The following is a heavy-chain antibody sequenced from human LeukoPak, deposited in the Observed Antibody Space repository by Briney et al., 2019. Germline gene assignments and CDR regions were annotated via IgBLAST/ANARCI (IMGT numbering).Heavy chain of an antibody. CDR3: ARADCSSTSCTYDY. V-gene: IGHV1-8*03. D-gene: IGHD2-2*01. Sequence: GASVKVSCKASGYTFTSYDINWVRQATGQGLEWMGWMNPNSGNTGYAQKFQGRVTITRNTSISTAYMELSSLRSEDTAVYYCARADCSSTSCTYDYWGQGTLVTVSS. J-gene: IGHJ4*02. CDR2: MNPNSGNT. CDR1: GYTFTSYD.